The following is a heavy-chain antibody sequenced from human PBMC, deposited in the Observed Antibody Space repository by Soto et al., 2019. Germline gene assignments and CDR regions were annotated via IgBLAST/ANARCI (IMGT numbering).Heavy chain of an antibody. CDR1: GFTFSSYG. CDR2: ISYDGSNK. V-gene: IGHV3-30*18. J-gene: IGHJ6*02. D-gene: IGHD2-15*01. Sequence: QVQLVESGGGVVQPGRSLRLSCAASGFTFSSYGMHWVRQAPGKGLEWVAVISYDGSNKYYADSVKGRFTISRDNSKNTLYLQMNSLRAEDTAVYYCAKAVAQPYDYYYGMDVWGQGTTVTVSS. CDR3: AKAVAQPYDYYYGMDV.